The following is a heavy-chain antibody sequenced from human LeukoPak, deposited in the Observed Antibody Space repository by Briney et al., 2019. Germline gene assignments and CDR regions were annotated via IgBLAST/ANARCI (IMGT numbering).Heavy chain of an antibody. CDR1: GSTFSDYY. CDR2: ISSSGSTI. Sequence: GGSLRLSCAASGSTFSDYYMSWIRQAPGKGLEWVSYISSSGSTIYYADSVKGRFTISRDNAKNSLYLQMNSLRAEDTAVYYCVGGYAQYYFDYWGQGTLVTVSS. CDR3: VGGYAQYYFDY. J-gene: IGHJ4*02. V-gene: IGHV3-11*01. D-gene: IGHD6-25*01.